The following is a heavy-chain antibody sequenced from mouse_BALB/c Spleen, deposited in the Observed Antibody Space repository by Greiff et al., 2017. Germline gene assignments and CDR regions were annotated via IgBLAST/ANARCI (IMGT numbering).Heavy chain of an antibody. Sequence: EVQLVESGGGLVKPGGSLKLSCAASGFTFSDYYMYWVRQTPEKRLEWVATISDGGSYTYYPDSVKGRFTISRDNAKNNLYLQMSSLKSEDTAMYYCARGRSSPYYAMDYWGQGTSVTVSS. CDR2: ISDGGSYT. J-gene: IGHJ4*01. D-gene: IGHD1-1*01. V-gene: IGHV5-4*02. CDR3: ARGRSSPYYAMDY. CDR1: GFTFSDYY.